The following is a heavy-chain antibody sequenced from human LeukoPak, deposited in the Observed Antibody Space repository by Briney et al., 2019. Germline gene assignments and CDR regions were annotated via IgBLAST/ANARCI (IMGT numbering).Heavy chain of an antibody. V-gene: IGHV3-48*01. D-gene: IGHD6-13*01. CDR1: GFTFSSYA. Sequence: GGSLRLSCAASGFTFSSYAMSWVRQAPGKGLEWVSYISSSSSTIYYADSVKGRFTIPRDNAKNSLYLQMNSLRAEDTAVYYCARGRSSSWSGWGQGTLVTVSS. J-gene: IGHJ4*02. CDR3: ARGRSSSWSG. CDR2: ISSSSSTI.